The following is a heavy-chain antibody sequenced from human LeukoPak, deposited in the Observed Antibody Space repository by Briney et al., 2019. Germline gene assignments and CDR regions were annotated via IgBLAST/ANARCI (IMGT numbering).Heavy chain of an antibody. CDR3: ARVTVVVVVHY. Sequence: SETLSLTCTVSGYSISSGYYWGGIRQPPGKGLEWIGSIYHSGSTYYNPSLKSRVTISVDTSKNQFSLKLSSVTAADTAVYYCARVTVVVVVHYWGQGTLVTVSS. D-gene: IGHD2-15*01. V-gene: IGHV4-38-2*02. CDR2: IYHSGST. J-gene: IGHJ4*02. CDR1: GYSISSGYY.